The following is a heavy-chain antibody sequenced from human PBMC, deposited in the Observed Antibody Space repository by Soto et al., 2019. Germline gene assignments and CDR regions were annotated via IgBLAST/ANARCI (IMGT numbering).Heavy chain of an antibody. CDR1: GGSFSCYY. Sequence: SETLSLTCAVDGGSFSCYYLSWIRQPPGKGLEWIGEINHSGSTNYNPSLKSRVTISVDTSKNQFSLKLSSVTAADTAVYYCASEAAAGIRWFDPWGQGTLVTVSS. CDR3: ASEAAAGIRWFDP. D-gene: IGHD6-13*01. CDR2: INHSGST. J-gene: IGHJ5*02. V-gene: IGHV4-34*01.